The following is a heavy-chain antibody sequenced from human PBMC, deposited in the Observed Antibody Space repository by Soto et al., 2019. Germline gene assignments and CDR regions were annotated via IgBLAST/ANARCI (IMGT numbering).Heavy chain of an antibody. Sequence: SGGSLRLSCAASGFTFSSYAMSWVRQAPGKGLEWVSAISGSGGSTYYADSVKGRFTISRDNSKNTLYLQMNSLRAEDTAVYYCARHLHYYDSSGDAFDIWGQGTMVTVSS. CDR3: ARHLHYYDSSGDAFDI. CDR1: GFTFSSYA. CDR2: ISGSGGST. V-gene: IGHV3-23*01. J-gene: IGHJ3*02. D-gene: IGHD3-22*01.